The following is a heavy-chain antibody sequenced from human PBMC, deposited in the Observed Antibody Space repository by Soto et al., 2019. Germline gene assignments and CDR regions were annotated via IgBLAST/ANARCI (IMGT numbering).Heavy chain of an antibody. CDR2: IYYSGST. CDR1: GGCISSVDYY. J-gene: IGHJ6*02. CDR3: ARRILTFPYGMDV. V-gene: IGHV4-30-4*01. Sequence: QVQLQESGPGLVSPSQTLSLTCTVSGGCISSVDYYWSWIRQPPGKGLEWIAYIYYSGSTYYNPSLKSRVIISVDTSKNQFSLKLRSVTAADTAVYYCARRILTFPYGMDVWGQGTTVTVSS. D-gene: IGHD3-9*01.